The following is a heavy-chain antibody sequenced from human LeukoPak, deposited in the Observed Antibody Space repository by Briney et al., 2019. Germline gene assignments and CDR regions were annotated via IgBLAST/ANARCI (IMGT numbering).Heavy chain of an antibody. CDR1: GFTFSEYA. D-gene: IGHD5-24*01. J-gene: IGHJ4*02. CDR2: ISGSGGTT. V-gene: IGHV3-23*01. Sequence: SGGSLRLSCAASGFTFSEYAMSWVRQAPGKGLEWVSNISGSGGTTHYAEPVKGRYTISRDNSKNTHFLQMNSLRAEDTAVYYCAKGSDGYNSWYFDYWGQGILVTVSS. CDR3: AKGSDGYNSWYFDY.